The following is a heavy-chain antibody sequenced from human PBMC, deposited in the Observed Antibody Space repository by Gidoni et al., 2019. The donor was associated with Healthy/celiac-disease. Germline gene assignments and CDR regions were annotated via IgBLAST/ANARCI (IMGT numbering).Heavy chain of an antibody. CDR3: ARGPPYYDFWSGYYTSPMDYGMDV. D-gene: IGHD3-3*01. J-gene: IGHJ6*02. CDR1: GGSISSGGYY. V-gene: IGHV4-31*03. CDR2: IYYRGRT. Sequence: QVQLQESGPGLVKPSQTLSRTCTVPGGSISSGGYYWSGIRQHPGKGLELIGYIYYRGRTYYNPSLTSRVTISVATSKNQFSLKLSSVTAADTAVYYCARGPPYYDFWSGYYTSPMDYGMDVWGQGTTVTVSS.